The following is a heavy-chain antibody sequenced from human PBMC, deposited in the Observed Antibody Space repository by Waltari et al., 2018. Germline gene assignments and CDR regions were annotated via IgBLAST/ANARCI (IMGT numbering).Heavy chain of an antibody. CDR1: GFTFSDFS. CDR2: IYSTGSTK. CDR3: ARGYRKAFDI. D-gene: IGHD5-12*01. V-gene: IGHV3-48*04. Sequence: EVQLAESGGGLVQPGGSLRLSCAASGFTFSDFSMNGVRQAPGKGLEWVSYIYSTGSTKYYADSVKGRFTISRDNAQNSLSLQMNSLRADDTAIYYCARGYRKAFDIWGQGTMVTVSS. J-gene: IGHJ3*02.